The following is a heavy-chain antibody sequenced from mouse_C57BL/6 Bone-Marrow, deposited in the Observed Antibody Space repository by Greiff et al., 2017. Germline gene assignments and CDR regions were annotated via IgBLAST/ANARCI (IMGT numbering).Heavy chain of an antibody. Sequence: EVKLVESGGGLVQPGGSLSLSCAASGFTFTDYYMSWVRQPPGKALEWLGFIRNKANGYTTEYSASVKGRFTISRDNSQSILYLQMNALRAEDSATYYCARSSTVVAEYYFDDWGQGTTLTVSS. CDR3: ARSSTVVAEYYFDD. J-gene: IGHJ2*01. V-gene: IGHV7-3*01. CDR1: GFTFTDYY. CDR2: IRNKANGYTT. D-gene: IGHD1-1*01.